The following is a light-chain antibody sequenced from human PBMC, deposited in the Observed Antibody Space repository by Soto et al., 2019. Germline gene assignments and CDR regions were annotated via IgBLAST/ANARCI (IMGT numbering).Light chain of an antibody. Sequence: EVLLTQSPATLSLSPGERATLSCRASQSVNTYLTWYQHKPGQAPRLLISDASNRATGIPARFSGGGSGTDFTLTIDNLEPEDFAIYYCQQRSSWPPITFGQGTRLEI. CDR3: QQRSSWPPIT. J-gene: IGKJ5*01. V-gene: IGKV3-11*01. CDR1: QSVNTY. CDR2: DAS.